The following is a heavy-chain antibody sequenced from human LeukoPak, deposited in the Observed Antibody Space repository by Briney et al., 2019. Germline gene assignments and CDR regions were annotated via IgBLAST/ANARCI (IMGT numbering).Heavy chain of an antibody. J-gene: IGHJ4*01. CDR2: IYTSGST. V-gene: IGHV4-4*07. CDR3: AKGPYTNFFDS. D-gene: IGHD4-11*01. CDR1: GGSISSYY. Sequence: SETLSLTCTVSGGSISSYYWSWIRQPAGKGLEWIGRIYTSGSTNYNPSLKSRVTMSVDTSKNQFSLKLRSVTAADTAVYYCAKGPYTNFFDSWGHGTLVTVSS.